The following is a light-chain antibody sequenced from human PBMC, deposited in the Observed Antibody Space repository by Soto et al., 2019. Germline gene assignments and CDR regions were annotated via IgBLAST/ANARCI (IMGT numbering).Light chain of an antibody. Sequence: EIVLTQSPATLSLSPGERATLSCRASQSVSSYLAWYQQKPGQAPRLLIYDASNRATGIPARFSGSGSGTDFTRTISSLAPADFAVHYWQQRSNWCPRVTFGPGTKVDIK. CDR3: QQRSNWCPRVT. J-gene: IGKJ3*01. CDR1: QSVSSY. V-gene: IGKV3-11*01. CDR2: DAS.